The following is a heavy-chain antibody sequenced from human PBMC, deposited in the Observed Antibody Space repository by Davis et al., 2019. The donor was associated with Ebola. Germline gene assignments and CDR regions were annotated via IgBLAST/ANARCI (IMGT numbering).Heavy chain of an antibody. CDR2: ISGSGGST. D-gene: IGHD6-19*01. Sequence: PGGSLRLSCPPSAFPFTSYAMSWVRQAPGKGLEWVSAISGSGGSTYYADSVKGRFTISRENSKNTLYLQMNSLRAEDTAVYYCAKDQGLAVAGSDYWGQGTLVTVSS. J-gene: IGHJ4*02. CDR3: AKDQGLAVAGSDY. V-gene: IGHV3-23*01. CDR1: AFPFTSYA.